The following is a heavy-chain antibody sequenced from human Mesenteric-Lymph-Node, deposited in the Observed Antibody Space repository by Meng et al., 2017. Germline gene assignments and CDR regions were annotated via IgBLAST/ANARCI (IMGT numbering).Heavy chain of an antibody. D-gene: IGHD3-10*01. J-gene: IGHJ3*02. CDR1: GFTFDDYA. CDR3: AKSMVRGVIFRHAFGI. Sequence: GESLKISCAASGFTFDDYAMHWVRQAPGKGLEWVSLISWDGGSTYYADSVKGRFTISRDNSKNSLYLQMNSLRAEDTALYYCAKSMVRGVIFRHAFGIWGQGTMVTVSS. CDR2: ISWDGGST. V-gene: IGHV3-43D*03.